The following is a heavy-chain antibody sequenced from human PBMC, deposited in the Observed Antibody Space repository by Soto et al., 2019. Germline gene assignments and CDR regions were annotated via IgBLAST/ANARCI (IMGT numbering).Heavy chain of an antibody. CDR1: GGSFSGYY. D-gene: IGHD5-12*01. Sequence: SETLSLTCAVYGGSFSGYYWSWIRQPPGKGLEWIGEINHSGSTNYNPSLKSRVTISVDTSKNQFSLNLYSVTAADTAVYYCARGRWLRQSFYYCGQGTLVTVSS. V-gene: IGHV4-34*01. CDR3: ARGRWLRQSFYY. CDR2: INHSGST. J-gene: IGHJ4*02.